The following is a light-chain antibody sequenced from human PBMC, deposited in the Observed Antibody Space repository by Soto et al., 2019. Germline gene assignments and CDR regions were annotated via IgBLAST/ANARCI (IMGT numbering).Light chain of an antibody. CDR3: QQYGISPYS. CDR1: QSVSSSY. J-gene: IGKJ2*01. Sequence: EIVLTQSPGTLSFSPGERATLSCRASQSVSSSYLAWYQQKPGQAPRLLIYGAASRASGIPDRFSGSGSGTDFTLTVSRLEPEDFAVYYCQQYGISPYSFGQGTQLESK. CDR2: GAA. V-gene: IGKV3-20*01.